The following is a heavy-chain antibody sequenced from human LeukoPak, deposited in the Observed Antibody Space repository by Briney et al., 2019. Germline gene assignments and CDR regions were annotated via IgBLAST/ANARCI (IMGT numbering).Heavy chain of an antibody. CDR1: RHTLPRYG. CDR2: LSAYSGDT. J-gene: IGHJ4*02. CDR3: ASHGDYQGYLDY. V-gene: IGHV1-18*01. D-gene: IGHD4-17*01. Sequence: AALKDSCDASRHTLPRYGIPWVGHAPGQGPAWIGWLSAYSGDTNYAQKLQGRVTMTTDTSTSTAYMELRSLRSDDTAVYYCASHGDYQGYLDYWGQGTLVTVSS.